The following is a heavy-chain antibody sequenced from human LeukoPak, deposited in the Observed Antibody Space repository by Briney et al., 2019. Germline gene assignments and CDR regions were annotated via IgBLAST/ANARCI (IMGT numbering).Heavy chain of an antibody. CDR3: ARGCTGKKCYIDY. CDR2: IYSGGET. Sequence: GRSLRLSCAASGFTVSSNYMNWVRQAPGKGLEWVSVIYSGGETYYADSVKGRFTISRDSSKNTLYLQMNSLRVEDTAVYYCARGCTGKKCYIDYWGQATLRTVSS. CDR1: GFTVSSNY. J-gene: IGHJ4*03. D-gene: IGHD2-8*02. V-gene: IGHV3-53*01.